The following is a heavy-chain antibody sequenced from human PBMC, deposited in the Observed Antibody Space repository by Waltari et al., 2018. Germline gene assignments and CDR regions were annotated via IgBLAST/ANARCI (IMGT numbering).Heavy chain of an antibody. D-gene: IGHD3-16*01. CDR1: GFTFSTYA. J-gene: IGHJ4*02. Sequence: QVQLVESGGGVVQPGRSLRLSCAASGFTFSTYAMHWVRQAPGKGLEWVAVISYDGSNKYYADSVKGRFSISRDNSKNTLYLQMNSLRAEDTAVYYCARDLKVWDLNDYWGQGTLVTVSS. CDR3: ARDLKVWDLNDY. V-gene: IGHV3-30*01. CDR2: ISYDGSNK.